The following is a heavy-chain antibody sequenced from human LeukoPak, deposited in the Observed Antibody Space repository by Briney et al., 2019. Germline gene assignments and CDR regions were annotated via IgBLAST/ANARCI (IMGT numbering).Heavy chain of an antibody. V-gene: IGHV4-59*08. CDR1: GGSISNYY. D-gene: IGHD5-24*01. CDR3: ARHESKDGYRGFDY. Sequence: SETLSLTCTVSGGSISNYYWSWIRQPPWKGLEWIGYIYHSGSTNYNPSLKSRVTISVDRSKKLFSLSLSSMTAADTAVYYCARHESKDGYRGFDYWGQGTLVTVSS. CDR2: IYHSGST. J-gene: IGHJ4*02.